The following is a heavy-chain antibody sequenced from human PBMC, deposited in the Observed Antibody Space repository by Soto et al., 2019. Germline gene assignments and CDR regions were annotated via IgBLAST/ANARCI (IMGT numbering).Heavy chain of an antibody. J-gene: IGHJ4*02. V-gene: IGHV3-23*01. Sequence: EVQLLESGGGLVQPGGSLRLSCAASGFTFSSYAMSWVRQAPGKGLEWVSAISGSGGSTYYADSVKGRFTISRDNSKNTLYLQMNGLRAEDTAVYYCAKGTTVLRFLEWLPVPFDYWGQGTLVTVSS. CDR3: AKGTTVLRFLEWLPVPFDY. D-gene: IGHD3-3*01. CDR2: ISGSGGST. CDR1: GFTFSSYA.